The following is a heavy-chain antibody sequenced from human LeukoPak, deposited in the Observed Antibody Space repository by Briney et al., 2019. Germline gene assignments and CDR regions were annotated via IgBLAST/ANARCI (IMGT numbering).Heavy chain of an antibody. D-gene: IGHD2-2*01. CDR2: IYYSGST. Sequence: SETLSLTCAVSGGSISSSNWWSWVRQPPGKGLEWIGYIYYSGSTNCNPSLKSRVTISVDTSKNQFSLKLSSVTAADTAVYYCARDMVPKRGFDYWGQGTLVTVSS. CDR3: ARDMVPKRGFDY. CDR1: GGSISSSNW. J-gene: IGHJ4*02. V-gene: IGHV4-4*02.